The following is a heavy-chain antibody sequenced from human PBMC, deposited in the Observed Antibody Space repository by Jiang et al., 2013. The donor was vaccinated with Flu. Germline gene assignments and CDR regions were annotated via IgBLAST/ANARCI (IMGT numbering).Heavy chain of an antibody. CDR3: AKLGYGAAIRHRYLEY. CDR1: GFTFLTYG. Sequence: VQLLESGGGVVRPGGSLRLSCTTSGFTFLTYGMTWVRQAPGKGLEWISTISGSGGLIFYGVSVKGRFSISRDNSKNILYLEMNSLTVEDTATYYCAKLGYGAAIRHRYLEYWGPGTRVTVSP. D-gene: IGHD2-2*03. V-gene: IGHV3-23*02. CDR2: ISGSGGLI. J-gene: IGHJ4*02.